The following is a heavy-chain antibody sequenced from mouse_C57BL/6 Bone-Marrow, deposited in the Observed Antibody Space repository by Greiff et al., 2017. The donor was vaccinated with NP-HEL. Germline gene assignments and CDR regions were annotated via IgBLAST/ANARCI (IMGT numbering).Heavy chain of an antibody. Sequence: QVTLKVSGPGILQSSQTLSLTCSFSGFSLSTSGMGVSWIRQPSGKGLEWLAHIYWDDDKRYNPSLKSRPTIFKDTSRYQVFLKITSVDTADTATYYCARRGYGSSYYAMDYWGQGTSVTVSS. CDR2: IYWDDDK. D-gene: IGHD1-1*01. J-gene: IGHJ4*01. CDR3: ARRGYGSSYYAMDY. V-gene: IGHV8-12*01. CDR1: GFSLSTSGMG.